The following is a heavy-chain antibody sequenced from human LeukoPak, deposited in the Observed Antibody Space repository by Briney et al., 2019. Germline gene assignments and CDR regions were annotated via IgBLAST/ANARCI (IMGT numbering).Heavy chain of an antibody. CDR3: AQDYVTVTKFFPDAFDI. CDR1: GYTFTGYY. V-gene: IGHV1-2*02. J-gene: IGHJ3*02. D-gene: IGHD4-17*01. CDR2: INPNSGGT. Sequence: ASVKVSCKASGYTFTGYYMHWVRQAPGQGLEWMGWINPNSGGTNYAQKFQGRVTMTRDTSISTAYTELSRLRSDDTAVYYCAQDYVTVTKFFPDAFDIWGQGTMVTVSS.